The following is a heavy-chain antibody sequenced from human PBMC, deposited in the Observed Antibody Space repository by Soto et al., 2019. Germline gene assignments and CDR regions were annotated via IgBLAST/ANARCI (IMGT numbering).Heavy chain of an antibody. V-gene: IGHV2-5*02. J-gene: IGHJ5*02. CDR3: AHRPTCGARLAP. Sequence: QITLKESGPTLVKPTQTLTLTCTFSGFSLNSRAMGVGWIRQPPGKALEGLALIFWDDDKRYSPSLKDRLTITKDTSKNQVVLTMTNMDPVDTGTYYCAHRPTCGARLAPWGQGILVTVSS. CDR2: IFWDDDK. D-gene: IGHD3-3*02. CDR1: GFSLNSRAMG.